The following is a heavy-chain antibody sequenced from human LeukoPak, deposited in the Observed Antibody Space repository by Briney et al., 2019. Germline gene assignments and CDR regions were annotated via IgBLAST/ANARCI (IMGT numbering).Heavy chain of an antibody. V-gene: IGHV3-13*01. CDR3: ARPHIVAVTASDGWFDS. D-gene: IGHD2-21*02. CDR2: IGTAGDT. Sequence: GGSLRLSCAASGFTFRNYDMHWVRQVTGKGLEWVSGIGTAGDTYFAGSVKGRFTISRENAKNSVYLQLNSLRAEDTAVYYCARPHIVAVTASDGWFDSWGQGTLVTVSS. CDR1: GFTFRNYD. J-gene: IGHJ5*01.